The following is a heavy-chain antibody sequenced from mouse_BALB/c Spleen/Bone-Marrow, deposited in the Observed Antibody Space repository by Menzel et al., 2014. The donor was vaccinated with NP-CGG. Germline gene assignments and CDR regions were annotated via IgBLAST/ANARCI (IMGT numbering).Heavy chain of an antibody. V-gene: IGHV1-15*01. Sequence: VQRVESGAELVRPGASVTLSCKASGYTFTDYEMHWLKQTPVHGLEWIGAIDPETGGTAYNQKFKGRATLTTDKSSSTAYMELRSLTSEDSAVYYCTRLDSSGYGAYWGQGTLVTVSA. D-gene: IGHD3-2*01. J-gene: IGHJ3*01. CDR1: GYTFTDYE. CDR2: IDPETGGT. CDR3: TRLDSSGYGAY.